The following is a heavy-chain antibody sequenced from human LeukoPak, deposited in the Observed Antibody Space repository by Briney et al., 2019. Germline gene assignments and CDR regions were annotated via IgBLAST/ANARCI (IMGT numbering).Heavy chain of an antibody. V-gene: IGHV3-30*02. CDR2: IRYDGTNK. J-gene: IGHJ6*03. Sequence: GGSLRLSCAASGFTFSSYGMHWVRQAPGKGLEWVAFIRYDGTNKYYADSVRGLFTISRDNSKNTLYLQMNSLRAEDTAVYYCVKTATVPHHYYYYMDVWGKGATVTVSS. D-gene: IGHD4-17*01. CDR1: GFTFSSYG. CDR3: VKTATVPHHYYYYMDV.